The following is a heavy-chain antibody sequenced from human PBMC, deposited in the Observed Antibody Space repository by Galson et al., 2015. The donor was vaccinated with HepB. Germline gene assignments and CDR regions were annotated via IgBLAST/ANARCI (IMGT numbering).Heavy chain of an antibody. V-gene: IGHV3-49*04. CDR2: SRSKAYGGTT. D-gene: IGHD2-2*01. CDR1: GFTFGDYA. Sequence: SLGLACLASGFTFGDYAMSWVREAPGKGLGGVGVSRSKAYGGTTDYAARVNGRSTISRDDSKSIAYLQMNGLKTEDTAVYYCTRVGERGYCSSTSCYYYYYYGMDVWGQGTTVTVSS. CDR3: TRVGERGYCSSTSCYYYYYYGMDV. J-gene: IGHJ6*02.